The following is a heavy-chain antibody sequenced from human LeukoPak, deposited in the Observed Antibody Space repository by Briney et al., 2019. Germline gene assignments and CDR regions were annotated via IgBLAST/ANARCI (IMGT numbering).Heavy chain of an antibody. CDR2: IYPGDSET. D-gene: IGHD6-19*01. CDR3: ARLTRSGLFVFDS. CDR1: GHSFTSYW. J-gene: IGHJ4*02. V-gene: IGHV5-51*01. Sequence: GESLKISCKDSGHSFTSYWIGWVRQMPGKGLEWMGIIYPGDSETRYSPSFQGQVTISADRSITTAYLQWSSLKASDIAMYYCARLTRSGLFVFDSWGQGTLVTVSS.